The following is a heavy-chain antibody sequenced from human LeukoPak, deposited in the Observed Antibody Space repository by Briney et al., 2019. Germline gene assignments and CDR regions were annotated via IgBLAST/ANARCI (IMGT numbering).Heavy chain of an antibody. CDR2: TSKSGSTI. CDR1: GFSFSTYE. D-gene: IGHD1-26*01. Sequence: SGGSLRLSCAASGFSFSTYEMNWVRQAPGEGLEWLSYTSKSGSTIHYADSVKGRFTISRDNAKNSLYLQMNSLRAEDTAVYYCARGGATYGVGLYFDNWGQGTLVTVSS. CDR3: ARGGATYGVGLYFDN. V-gene: IGHV3-48*03. J-gene: IGHJ4*02.